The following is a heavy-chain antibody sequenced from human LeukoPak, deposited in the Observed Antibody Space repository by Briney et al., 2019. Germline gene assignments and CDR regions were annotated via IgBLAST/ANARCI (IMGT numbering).Heavy chain of an antibody. CDR3: ARDGVSPAYDS. D-gene: IGHD3-16*01. Sequence: ASVKVSCKTSGFTFINYGFTWVGQAPGEGLGWMGWISGYNGDTKYARNPQGRVTMTTDTSTSTVYMELTSLRSDDTAVYYCARDGVSPAYDSWGQGTLVSVSS. CDR1: GFTFINYG. CDR2: ISGYNGDT. V-gene: IGHV1-18*01. J-gene: IGHJ5*01.